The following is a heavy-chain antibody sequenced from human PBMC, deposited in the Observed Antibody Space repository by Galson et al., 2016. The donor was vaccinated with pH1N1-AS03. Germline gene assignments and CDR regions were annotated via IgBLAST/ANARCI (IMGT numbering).Heavy chain of an antibody. CDR1: GFTFCTYA. CDR2: TSDSGT. Sequence: SLRLSCAASGFTFCTYAMAWVRQAPGKGLEWVSATSDSGTFYTDSVKGRFTISRDDSRDTVYLQMNSLRAEDTALYYCAKGVSNSGDGGVAYWGQGTLVTVSS. V-gene: IGHV3-23*01. D-gene: IGHD3-16*01. CDR3: AKGVSNSGDGGVAY. J-gene: IGHJ4*02.